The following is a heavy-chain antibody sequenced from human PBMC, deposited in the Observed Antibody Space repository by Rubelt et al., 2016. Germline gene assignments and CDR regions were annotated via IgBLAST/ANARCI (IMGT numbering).Heavy chain of an antibody. CDR2: IHYDGSNK. V-gene: IGHV3-33*01. Sequence: QVQLVESGGGVVQPGRSLRLSCAASGFTFSIHGMHWVRQAPGKGLEWLALIHYDGSNKFYADSVKGRFTISRDNSKNTRYLQMNSRRAEDTAVYVCARNGGDSWGQGTLVTVSS. CDR3: ARNGGDS. CDR1: GFTFSIHG. J-gene: IGHJ4*02.